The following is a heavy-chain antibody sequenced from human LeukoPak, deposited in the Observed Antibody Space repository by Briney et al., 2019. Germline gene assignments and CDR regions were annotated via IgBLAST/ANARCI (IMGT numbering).Heavy chain of an antibody. Sequence: SETLSLTCTVSGGSIRSSYYYWGWIRQPPGKGLEWIGSIYDSGSTYYNPSLKSRVTISVDTSKNQFSLKLSSVTAADTAVYYCARGRGLRRNFDYWGQGTLVTVSS. CDR3: ARGRGLRRNFDY. CDR2: IYDSGST. V-gene: IGHV4-39*01. J-gene: IGHJ4*02. CDR1: GGSIRSSYYY. D-gene: IGHD5-12*01.